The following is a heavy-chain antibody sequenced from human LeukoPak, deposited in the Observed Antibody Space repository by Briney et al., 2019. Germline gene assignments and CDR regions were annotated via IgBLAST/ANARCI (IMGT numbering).Heavy chain of an antibody. Sequence: GGSLRLSCAASGFLFNNAWMTWVRQAPGKGLEWVGRIKSRVDGETRDYAEPVKGRFTISRDDSKNMLYLQMNSLKTEDTAVYYYSTDDSGHDWGHWGQGTLVTVSS. D-gene: IGHD5-12*01. V-gene: IGHV3-15*01. CDR1: GFLFNNAW. J-gene: IGHJ4*02. CDR2: IKSRVDGETR. CDR3: STDDSGHDWGH.